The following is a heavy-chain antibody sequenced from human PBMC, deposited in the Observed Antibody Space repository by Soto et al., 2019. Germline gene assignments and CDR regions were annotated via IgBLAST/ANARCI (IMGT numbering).Heavy chain of an antibody. J-gene: IGHJ4*02. CDR2: IGCCSGSGT. CDR1: GFTFSTYT. Sequence: PGGSLRLSCAASGFTFSTYTMNWVRQAPGKGLEWVSGIGCCSGSGTYYADFVKGRFTISRDNSKNMVFLQMNGLRAEDTAVYYCAKDRQPDXIWTFDSWGQGTPVTVSS. CDR3: AKDRQPDXIWTFDS. D-gene: IGHD3-9*01. V-gene: IGHV3-23*01.